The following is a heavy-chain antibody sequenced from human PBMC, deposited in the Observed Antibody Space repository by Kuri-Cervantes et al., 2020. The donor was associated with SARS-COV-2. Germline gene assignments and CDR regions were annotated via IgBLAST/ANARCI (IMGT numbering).Heavy chain of an antibody. Sequence: GGSLRLSCAASGFTFSSYGMHWVRQAPGKGLEWVAFIRYDGSNKYYADSVKGRFTISRDNSKNTLYLQMNSLRAEDTAVYYCAREISIVGASDYWGQGTLVTVSS. CDR2: IRYDGSNK. V-gene: IGHV3-30*02. CDR3: AREISIVGASDY. J-gene: IGHJ4*02. CDR1: GFTFSSYG. D-gene: IGHD1-26*01.